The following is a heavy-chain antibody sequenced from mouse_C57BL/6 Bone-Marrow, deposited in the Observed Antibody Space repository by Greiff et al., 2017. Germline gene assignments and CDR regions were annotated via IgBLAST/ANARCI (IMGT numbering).Heavy chain of an antibody. V-gene: IGHV1-77*01. CDR2: IGPGSGST. Sequence: VKLVESGAELVKPGASVKISCKASGYTFTDYYINWVKQRPGQGLEWIGKIGPGSGSTYYNEKFKGKATLTADKSSSTAYMQLSSLTSEDSAVYFCARRRYAGSSLHWYFDVWGTGTTVTVSS. J-gene: IGHJ1*03. CDR1: GYTFTDYY. D-gene: IGHD1-1*01. CDR3: ARRRYAGSSLHWYFDV.